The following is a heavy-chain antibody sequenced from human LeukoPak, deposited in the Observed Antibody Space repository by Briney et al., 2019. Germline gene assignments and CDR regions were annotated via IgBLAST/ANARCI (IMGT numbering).Heavy chain of an antibody. CDR1: GYTFTSYG. CDR2: ISAYNGNT. Sequence: GASVKVSCKASGYTFTSYGISWVRQAPGQGLEWMGWISAYNGNTKYAQKLQGRVTMTTDTSTSTAYMELRSLRSDDTAVYYCAKSLYCSGGSCRLEYIYYYTMDVWGQGTTVTVSS. CDR3: AKSLYCSGGSCRLEYIYYYTMDV. V-gene: IGHV1-18*01. J-gene: IGHJ6*02. D-gene: IGHD2-15*01.